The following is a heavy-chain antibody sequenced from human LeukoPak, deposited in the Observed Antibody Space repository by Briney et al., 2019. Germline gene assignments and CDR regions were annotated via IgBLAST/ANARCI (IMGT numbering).Heavy chain of an antibody. CDR3: ARDRRDGYNPPLDY. D-gene: IGHD5-24*01. CDR1: GGTFSSYA. Sequence: ASVKVSCKASGGTFSSYAISWVRQAPGQGLEWMGRIIPILGIANYAQKFQGRVTITADKSTSTAYMELSSLRSEDTAVYYCARDRRDGYNPPLDYWGQGTLVTVSS. CDR2: IIPILGIA. V-gene: IGHV1-69*04. J-gene: IGHJ4*02.